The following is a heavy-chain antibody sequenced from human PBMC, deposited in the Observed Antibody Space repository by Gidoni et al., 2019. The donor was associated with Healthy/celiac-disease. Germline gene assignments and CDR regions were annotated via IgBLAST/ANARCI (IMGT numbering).Heavy chain of an antibody. CDR2: ISSSGSTI. D-gene: IGHD6-19*01. V-gene: IGHV3-48*03. CDR1: GFTFSSYE. J-gene: IGHJ4*02. Sequence: EVQLVESGGGLVQPGGPLRLSCAASGFTFSSYEMNWVRQAPGKGLGWVSYISSSGSTIYYADSVKGRFTISRDNAKNSLYLQMNSLRAEDTAVYYCARGDSSGWYALYWGQGTLVTVSS. CDR3: ARGDSSGWYALY.